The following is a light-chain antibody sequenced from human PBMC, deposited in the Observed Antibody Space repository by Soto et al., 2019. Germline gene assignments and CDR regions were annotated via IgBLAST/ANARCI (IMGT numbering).Light chain of an antibody. J-gene: IGKJ1*01. CDR1: QSVSSSY. CDR3: HHYGRSLWT. Sequence: EIVLTQSPGTLSLSPGERATLSFRASQSVSSSYLAWYQQKPGQAPRLLIYGASSRATGIPDRFSGSGSGTDFTLTITRLEPEDSAFYYCHHYGRSLWTFGQGTKVDIK. V-gene: IGKV3-20*01. CDR2: GAS.